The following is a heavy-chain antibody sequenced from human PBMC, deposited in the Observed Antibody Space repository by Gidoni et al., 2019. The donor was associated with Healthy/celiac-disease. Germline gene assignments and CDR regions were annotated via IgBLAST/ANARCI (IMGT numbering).Heavy chain of an antibody. Sequence: EVQLVESGGGLVQPGGSLRLSCAASGFTFSSYSMNWVRQAPGKGLEWVSYISSSSSTIYYADSVKGRFTISRDNAKNSLYLQMNSLRDEDTAVYYCARSPAAGSRLFFPFDYWGQGTLVTVSS. CDR3: ARSPAAGSRLFFPFDY. J-gene: IGHJ4*02. CDR2: ISSSSSTI. D-gene: IGHD6-13*01. V-gene: IGHV3-48*02. CDR1: GFTFSSYS.